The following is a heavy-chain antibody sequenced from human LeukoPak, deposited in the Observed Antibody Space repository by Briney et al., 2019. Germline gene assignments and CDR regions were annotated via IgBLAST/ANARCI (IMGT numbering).Heavy chain of an antibody. V-gene: IGHV3-33*06. CDR1: GFTFSSYG. CDR2: IWYDGSNK. J-gene: IGHJ4*02. CDR3: AKTDEYYYDSSGYFDY. Sequence: GGSLRLSCAASGFTFSSYGMHWVRQAPGKGLEWVAVIWYDGSNKYYADSVKGRFTISRDNSKNTLYLQMNSLRAEDTAVYYCAKTDEYYYDSSGYFDYWGQGTLVTVSS. D-gene: IGHD3-22*01.